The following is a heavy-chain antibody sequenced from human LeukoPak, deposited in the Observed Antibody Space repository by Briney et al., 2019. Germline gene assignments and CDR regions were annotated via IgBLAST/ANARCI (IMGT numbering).Heavy chain of an antibody. V-gene: IGHV3-21*01. CDR1: GFTFSSYS. CDR2: ISSSSSYI. D-gene: IGHD3-10*01. J-gene: IGHJ4*02. CDR3: ARDLDWDYYGSGSSDY. Sequence: GGSLRLSCAASGFTFSSYSMNWVRQAPGKGLEWVSSISSSSSYIYYADSVKGRFTISRDNAKNSLYLQMNSLRAEDTAVYYCARDLDWDYYGSGSSDYWGQGTLVTVSS.